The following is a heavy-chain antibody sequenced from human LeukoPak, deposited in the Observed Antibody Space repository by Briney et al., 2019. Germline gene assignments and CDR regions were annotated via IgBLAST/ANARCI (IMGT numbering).Heavy chain of an antibody. D-gene: IGHD5-12*01. J-gene: IGHJ3*02. CDR1: GFTFSSYA. Sequence: PGGSLRLSCAASGFTFSSYAMSWVRQAPGKGLEWVSAISGSGGSTYYADSVKGRFTISRDNSKNTLYLQMNSLRAEDTAVYYCAKDRARYIVATTTHSRRDAFDIWGQGTMVAVSS. CDR3: AKDRARYIVATTTHSRRDAFDI. V-gene: IGHV3-23*01. CDR2: ISGSGGST.